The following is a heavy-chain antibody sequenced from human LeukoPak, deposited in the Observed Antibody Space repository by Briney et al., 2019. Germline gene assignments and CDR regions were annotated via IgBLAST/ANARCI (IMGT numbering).Heavy chain of an antibody. Sequence: ASVKVSCKASGYTFTSYYMHWVRQAPGQGLGWMGIFNPSGDSTSYAQKFQGRVTMTRDMSTSTVYMELSSLRSEDTAVYYCAKALAARTFGFDYWGQGTLVTVSS. CDR2: FNPSGDST. D-gene: IGHD6-6*01. CDR1: GYTFTSYY. CDR3: AKALAARTFGFDY. J-gene: IGHJ4*02. V-gene: IGHV1-46*01.